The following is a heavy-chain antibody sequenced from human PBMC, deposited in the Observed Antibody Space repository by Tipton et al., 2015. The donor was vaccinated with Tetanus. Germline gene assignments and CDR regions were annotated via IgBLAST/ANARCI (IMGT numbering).Heavy chain of an antibody. CDR1: GGSISDKKYY. CDR3: ARHLYGYWFDP. D-gene: IGHD3-10*01. Sequence: TLSLTCTVSGGSISDKKYYWGWIRQPPGKGLEWIASIYFEGSTYYSPSLESRVSIAVDTSQNVFSLKLTSASDADTAVYYCARHLYGYWFDPLGQGTLVTVSS. J-gene: IGHJ5*02. CDR2: IYFEGST. V-gene: IGHV4-39*02.